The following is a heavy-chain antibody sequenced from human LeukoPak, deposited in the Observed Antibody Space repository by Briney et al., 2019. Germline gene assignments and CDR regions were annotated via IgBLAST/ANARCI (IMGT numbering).Heavy chain of an antibody. CDR3: ARDPVGAIGYGMDV. CDR2: ISSRGSTI. V-gene: IGHV3-48*03. CDR1: GFSLSSYE. J-gene: IGHJ6*02. D-gene: IGHD1-26*01. Sequence: GGSLRLSCGASGFSLSSYEMNWVRQAPGKGLEWVSHISSRGSTIYYADSVKGRFTISRDNAKNSLYLQMNSLRAEDTAVYYCARDPVGAIGYGMDVWGQGTTVTVSS.